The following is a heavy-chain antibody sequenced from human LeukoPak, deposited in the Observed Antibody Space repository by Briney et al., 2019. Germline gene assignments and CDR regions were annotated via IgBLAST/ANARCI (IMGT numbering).Heavy chain of an antibody. CDR1: GGSFSGYY. V-gene: IGHV4-34*01. CDR2: INHSGST. D-gene: IGHD3-3*01. CDR3: ARGTPYYDFWSGYSSQGYYYGMDV. J-gene: IGHJ6*02. Sequence: PSETLSLTCAVYGGSFSGYYWSWIRQPPGKGLEWIGEINHSGSTNYNPSLKSRVTISVDTSKNQFSLKLSSVTAADTAVYYCARGTPYYDFWSGYSSQGYYYGMDVWGQGTTVTVSS.